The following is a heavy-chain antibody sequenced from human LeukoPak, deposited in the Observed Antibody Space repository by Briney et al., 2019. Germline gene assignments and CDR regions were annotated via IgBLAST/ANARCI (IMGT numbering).Heavy chain of an antibody. J-gene: IGHJ4*02. CDR3: ARDLHSSSWARSFDY. V-gene: IGHV1-69*06. Sequence: GASVKVSCKASGGTFSSYAISWVRQAPGQGLEWMGGIIPIFGTANYAQKFQGRVTITADKSTSTAYMELSSLRSEDTAVYYCARDLHSSSWARSFDYWGQGTLVTVSS. CDR1: GGTFSSYA. CDR2: IIPIFGTA. D-gene: IGHD6-6*01.